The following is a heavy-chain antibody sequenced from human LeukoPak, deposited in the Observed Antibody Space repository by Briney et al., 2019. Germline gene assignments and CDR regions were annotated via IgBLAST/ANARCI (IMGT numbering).Heavy chain of an antibody. Sequence: PSETLSLTCAVSGYSISSGYYWGWIRQPPGKGLEWIGSIDHSGSTYYNPSLKSRVTISVDTSKNQFSLKLSSVTAADTAVYYCARQSTGINFDYWGQGTLVTVSS. CDR3: ARQSTGINFDY. V-gene: IGHV4-38-2*01. CDR1: GYSISSGYY. CDR2: IDHSGST. D-gene: IGHD6-13*01. J-gene: IGHJ4*02.